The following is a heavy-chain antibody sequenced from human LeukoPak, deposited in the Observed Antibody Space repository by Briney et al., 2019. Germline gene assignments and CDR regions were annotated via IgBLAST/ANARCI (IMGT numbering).Heavy chain of an antibody. Sequence: PGGSLRLSCAASGFTFSSYGMHWVRQAPGKGLEWVAFIRYDGSNKYYADSVKGRFTISRDNPKNTLYLQMNSLRAEDTAVYYCAKDKYDGDYEGFNWYFDLWGRGTLVTVSS. CDR1: GFTFSSYG. CDR3: AKDKYDGDYEGFNWYFDL. J-gene: IGHJ2*01. V-gene: IGHV3-30*02. CDR2: IRYDGSNK. D-gene: IGHD4-17*01.